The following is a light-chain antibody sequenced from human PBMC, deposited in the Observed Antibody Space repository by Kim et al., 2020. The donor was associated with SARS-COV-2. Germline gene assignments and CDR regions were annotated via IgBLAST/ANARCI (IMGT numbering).Light chain of an antibody. J-gene: IGKJ5*01. CDR2: GAS. V-gene: IGKV3-15*01. Sequence: SVSPGEGATRSCRASQSVSSDLAWYQHKPGQAPRLLIYGASTRATGLPARFSGSGSGTEFTLTISSLQSEDSAVYYCQQYYNLITFGQGTRLEIK. CDR1: QSVSSD. CDR3: QQYYNLIT.